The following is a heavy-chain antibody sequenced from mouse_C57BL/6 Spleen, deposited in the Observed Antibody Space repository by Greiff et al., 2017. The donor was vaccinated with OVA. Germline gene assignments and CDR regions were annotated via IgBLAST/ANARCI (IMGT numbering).Heavy chain of an antibody. CDR3: ARCDYGKCLDY. V-gene: IGHV1-69*01. Sequence: VQLVESGAELVMPGASVKLSCKASGYTFTSYWMHWVKQRPGQGLEWIGEIDPSDSYTNYNQKFKGKATLTVDKSSSTAYMQLSSLTSEDSAVYYCARCDYGKCLDYWGQGTTLTVSS. J-gene: IGHJ2*01. CDR1: GYTFTSYW. CDR2: IDPSDSYT. D-gene: IGHD1-1*01.